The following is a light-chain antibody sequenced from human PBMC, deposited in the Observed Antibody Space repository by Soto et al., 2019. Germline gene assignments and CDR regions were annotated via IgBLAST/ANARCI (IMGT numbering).Light chain of an antibody. Sequence: QSALTQPPSASGSPGQSVTISCTGTRSDVGGYVYVSWYQQYPGKAPKLMIYEVNKRPSGVPDRFSGSKSGNTASLTVSGLQAEDEADYYCSSYAGTNTDVIFGGGTKLTVL. V-gene: IGLV2-8*01. CDR1: RSDVGGYVY. J-gene: IGLJ2*01. CDR2: EVN. CDR3: SSYAGTNTDVI.